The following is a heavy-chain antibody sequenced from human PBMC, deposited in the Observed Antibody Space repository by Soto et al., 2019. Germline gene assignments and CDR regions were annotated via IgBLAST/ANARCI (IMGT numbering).Heavy chain of an antibody. D-gene: IGHD1-7*01. CDR2: FLPMFGTA. V-gene: IGHV1-69*01. Sequence: QVQLVQSGAEVKKPGSSVKVSCKASGGTFSSLGISWVRQGPRQGLEWLGGFLPMFGTANYPQKFQGRVTLSANDSTSTAYMELSSLTSEDTAVYFCARDRSGPGNWNYDTFDIWGQGTLVTVSS. CDR1: GGTFSSLG. CDR3: ARDRSGPGNWNYDTFDI. J-gene: IGHJ3*02.